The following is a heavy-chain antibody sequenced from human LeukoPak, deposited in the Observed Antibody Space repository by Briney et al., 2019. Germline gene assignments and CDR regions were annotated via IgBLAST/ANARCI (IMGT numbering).Heavy chain of an antibody. J-gene: IGHJ4*02. Sequence: SETLSLTCTVSGGSISSSSYYWGWIRQPPGKGLEWIGSVYYSGSTYYNPSLKSRVTISVDTPKNQFSLKLSSVTAADTAVYYCARDSGSYFFDYWGQGTLVTVSS. D-gene: IGHD1-26*01. CDR2: VYYSGST. V-gene: IGHV4-39*07. CDR1: GGSISSSSYY. CDR3: ARDSGSYFFDY.